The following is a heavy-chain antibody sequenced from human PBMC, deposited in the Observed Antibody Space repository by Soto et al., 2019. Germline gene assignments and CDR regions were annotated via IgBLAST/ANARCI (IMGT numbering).Heavy chain of an antibody. CDR2: IYYSGST. CDR1: GGSISSGDYY. Sequence: SDTLSLTCTVSGGSISSGDYYWSWIRQPPGKGLEWIGYIYYSGSTYYNPSLKSRVTISVDTSKNQFSLKLRSVTAADTAVYYCARGDLWFGGPYFDYRGQGTLVTVSS. CDR3: ARGDLWFGGPYFDY. J-gene: IGHJ4*02. V-gene: IGHV4-30-4*02. D-gene: IGHD3-10*01.